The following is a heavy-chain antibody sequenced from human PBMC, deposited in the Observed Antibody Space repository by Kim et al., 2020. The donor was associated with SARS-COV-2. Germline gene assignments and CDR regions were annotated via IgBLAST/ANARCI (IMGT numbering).Heavy chain of an antibody. J-gene: IGHJ6*02. Sequence: SETLSLTCTVSGGSISSSSYYWGWIRQPPGKGLEWIGSIYYSGSTYYNPSLKSRVTISVDTSKNQFSLKLSSVTAADTAVYYCARPDLRYCMDVWGQGTTVTVSS. V-gene: IGHV4-39*01. CDR1: GGSISSSSYY. D-gene: IGHD4-17*01. CDR3: ARPDLRYCMDV. CDR2: IYYSGST.